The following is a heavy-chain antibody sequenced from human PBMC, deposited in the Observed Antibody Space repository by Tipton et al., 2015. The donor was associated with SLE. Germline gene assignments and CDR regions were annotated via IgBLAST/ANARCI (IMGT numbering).Heavy chain of an antibody. V-gene: IGHV3-23*01. CDR3: AKGYGDYVRTFDY. Sequence: GSLRLSCAASGFPFSNYAMTWVRQAPAKGLEWVSAISGSGGSTYFADSVKGRFIISRDNSKNTLYLQMNSLRPEDTAVYYCAKGYGDYVRTFDYWGQGTLLTVSS. CDR2: ISGSGGST. J-gene: IGHJ4*02. D-gene: IGHD4-17*01. CDR1: GFPFSNYA.